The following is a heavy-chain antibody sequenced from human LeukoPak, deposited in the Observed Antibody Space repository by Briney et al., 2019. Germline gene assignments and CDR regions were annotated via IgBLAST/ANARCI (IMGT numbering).Heavy chain of an antibody. Sequence: GESLKISCKVSGHSFIGHWIDWVRQKPGQGLEWLGIIYPGDSETTYSPSFQGRVTISVDKSISTAYLQWSSLKASDTAMYYCARLQAGSPHDAFDIWGQGTMVTVSS. CDR1: GHSFIGHW. CDR3: ARLQAGSPHDAFDI. CDR2: IYPGDSET. V-gene: IGHV5-51*01. J-gene: IGHJ3*02. D-gene: IGHD6-13*01.